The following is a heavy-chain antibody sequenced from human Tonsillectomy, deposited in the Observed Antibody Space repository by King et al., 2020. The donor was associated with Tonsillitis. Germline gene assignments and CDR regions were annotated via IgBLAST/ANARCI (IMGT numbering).Heavy chain of an antibody. CDR2: INHSGST. CDR3: ARTSGSYPIDY. D-gene: IGHD1-26*01. Sequence: VQLQQWGAGLLKPSETLSLTCAVYGGSFSGYYWSWIRQPPGKGLEWIGEINHSGSTNYNPSLKSRVTISVDTSKNQFSLKLSPVTAADTAVYYCARTSGSYPIDYWGQGTLVTVSS. V-gene: IGHV4-34*01. J-gene: IGHJ4*02. CDR1: GGSFSGYY.